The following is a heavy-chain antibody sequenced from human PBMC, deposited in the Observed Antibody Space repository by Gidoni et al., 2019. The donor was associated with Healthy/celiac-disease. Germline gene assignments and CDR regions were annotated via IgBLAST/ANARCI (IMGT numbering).Heavy chain of an antibody. D-gene: IGHD7-27*01. CDR3: AGGPLTGLFDY. V-gene: IGHV4-34*01. Sequence: QVQLQQWGAGLLMPSETLSLTCAVYGGSFSGYYWSWSRQPPGKGLEWIGEINHSGSTNYNPSLKSRVTISVDTSKNQFSLKLSSVTAADTAVYYCAGGPLTGLFDYWGQGTLVTVSS. J-gene: IGHJ4*02. CDR1: GGSFSGYY. CDR2: INHSGST.